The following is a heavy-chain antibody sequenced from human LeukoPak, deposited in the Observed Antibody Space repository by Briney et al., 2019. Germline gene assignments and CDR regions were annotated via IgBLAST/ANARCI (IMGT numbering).Heavy chain of an antibody. CDR2: IYYSGST. D-gene: IGHD6-19*01. CDR3: ARVAYSSGSYYFDY. J-gene: IGHJ4*02. Sequence: PSETLSLTCSVSGASISSHYWSWIRQPPGKGLEWIGDIYYSGSTNSNPSLKSRVTISVDTSRNQLSLKLSSVTAADTALYYCARVAYSSGSYYFDYWGQGTLVTVSS. V-gene: IGHV4-59*08. CDR1: GASISSHY.